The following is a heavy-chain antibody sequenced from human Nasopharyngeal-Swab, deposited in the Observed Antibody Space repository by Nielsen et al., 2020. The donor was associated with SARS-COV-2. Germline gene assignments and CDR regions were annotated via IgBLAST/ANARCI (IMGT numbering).Heavy chain of an antibody. J-gene: IGHJ6*02. Sequence: GESLKISCAASGFTFSSYGMNWVRQAPGKGLEWVSSISSSSSYIYYADSVKGRFTISRDNAKNSLYLQMNSLRAEDTAVYYCARDYYYYGMDVWGQGTTVTVSS. CDR3: ARDYYYYGMDV. V-gene: IGHV3-21*01. CDR1: GFTFSSYG. CDR2: ISSSSSYI.